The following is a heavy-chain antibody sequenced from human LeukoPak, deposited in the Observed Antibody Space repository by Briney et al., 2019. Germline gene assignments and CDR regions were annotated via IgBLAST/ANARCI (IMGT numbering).Heavy chain of an antibody. V-gene: IGHV5-51*01. Sequence: GESLKISCTGFGYSFTSYWIGWVRQIPGKGLEWIFIIYPGDSDTRYSPSFQGQVTISADKSISTAYLQWSSLKASDTAMYYCARHLLSFGVGYDLDYWGQGTLVTVSS. CDR3: ARHLLSFGVGYDLDY. J-gene: IGHJ4*02. CDR2: IYPGDSDT. D-gene: IGHD5-12*01. CDR1: GYSFTSYW.